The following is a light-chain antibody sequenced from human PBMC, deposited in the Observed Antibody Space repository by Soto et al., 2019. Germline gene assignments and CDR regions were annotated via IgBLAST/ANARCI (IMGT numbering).Light chain of an antibody. CDR2: DVS. CDR3: SSDTSSGTFGV. Sequence: QSALTQPASVSGSPGQSITISCTGTSSDVGGYNYVSWYQQHPGKAPKLMIYDVSNRPSGVSNRFSGSKSGNTASLTISGLQAEDEADYYCSSDTSSGTFGVFGGGTKLTVL. V-gene: IGLV2-14*01. J-gene: IGLJ3*02. CDR1: SSDVGGYNY.